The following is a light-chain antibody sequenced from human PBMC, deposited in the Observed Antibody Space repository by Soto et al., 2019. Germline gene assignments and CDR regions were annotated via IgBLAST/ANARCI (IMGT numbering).Light chain of an antibody. V-gene: IGKV3-20*01. Sequence: EIVLTQSPGTLSLSPGERATLSCRASQSVSSSCLVWYQQKPGQAPRLLIYGASSSATGIPDRFSGSGSGTDFTLTISRLEPEYFAVYYCQQYGSSPFTFGQGTKVDIK. CDR2: GAS. CDR1: QSVSSSC. CDR3: QQYGSSPFT. J-gene: IGKJ2*01.